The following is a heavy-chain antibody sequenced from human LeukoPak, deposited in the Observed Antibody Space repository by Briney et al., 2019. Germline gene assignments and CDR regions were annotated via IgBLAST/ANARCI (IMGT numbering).Heavy chain of an antibody. CDR2: INRDGSVK. D-gene: IGHD3-3*02. V-gene: IGHV3-7*01. CDR1: GFTFSGYW. CDR3: ARAPGFSSFDY. Sequence: GGSLRLSCAVSGFTFSGYWVTWVRQTPGKGLEFVANINRDGSVKNYVDSVKGGFTISRDNAKNSLYMQMTSLRVDDTAIYYCARAPGFSSFDYWGQGTLVTVSS. J-gene: IGHJ4*02.